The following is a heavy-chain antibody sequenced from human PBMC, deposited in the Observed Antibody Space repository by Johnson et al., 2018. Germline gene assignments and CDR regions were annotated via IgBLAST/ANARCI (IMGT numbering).Heavy chain of an antibody. CDR3: AKASAQWLGTIAFDI. V-gene: IGHV3-30*18. D-gene: IGHD6-19*01. Sequence: VQLVESGGGVVQPGRSLRLSCAASGFSFSNYGMHWVRQAPGKGLEWVAVISYDGSNEYYADSVKGRVIISRDNSKKNLYLQMNSLRPEDTAVYYCAKASAQWLGTIAFDIWGQGTMVTVSS. CDR1: GFSFSNYG. J-gene: IGHJ3*02. CDR2: ISYDGSNE.